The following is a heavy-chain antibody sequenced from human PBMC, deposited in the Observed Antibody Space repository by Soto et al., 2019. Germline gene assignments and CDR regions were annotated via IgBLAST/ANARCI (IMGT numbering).Heavy chain of an antibody. CDR1: GGYISGGYYS. CDR3: ATYRKFFQI. V-gene: IGHV4-30-2*01. CDR2: XYXXXSX. J-gene: IGHJ3*02. Sequence: PSETLSLTCAVSGGYISGGYYSWSWIRQPPGXGLEXXXFXYXXXSXXXXSSLKSRVTISVDRSKNHFFLNLTSVTAADTAVYYCATYRKFFQIWGQGTKVTVSS.